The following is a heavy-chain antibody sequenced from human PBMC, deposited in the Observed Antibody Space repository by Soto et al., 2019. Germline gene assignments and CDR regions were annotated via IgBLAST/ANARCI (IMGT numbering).Heavy chain of an antibody. CDR3: AMVDNYVTPTPQDV. V-gene: IGHV1-18*01. CDR1: GYIFVDYG. J-gene: IGHJ6*02. Sequence: QVQLVQAGDEVRKHESSEKVSCKPSGYIFVDYGIACVRQPPRRGLEWIGWISPYSGNTHYASKVQGRLTMTTDTSTSPAYTDLGSLTSDDPAVYYCAMVDNYVTPTPQDVWGQGTTVTVSS. CDR2: ISPYSGNT. D-gene: IGHD3-16*01.